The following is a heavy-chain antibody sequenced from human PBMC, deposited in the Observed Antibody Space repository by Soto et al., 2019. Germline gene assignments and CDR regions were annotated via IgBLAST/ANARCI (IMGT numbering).Heavy chain of an antibody. CDR1: GFTFSSYS. CDR2: ISSSSSTI. Sequence: GGSLRLSCAASGFTFSSYSMNWVRQAPGKGLEWVSYISSSSSTIYYADSVKGRFTISRDNAKNSLYLQMNSLRAEDTAVYYCARGGITISKNAFDIWGQGTMVTVSS. D-gene: IGHD3-9*01. J-gene: IGHJ3*02. V-gene: IGHV3-48*01. CDR3: ARGGITISKNAFDI.